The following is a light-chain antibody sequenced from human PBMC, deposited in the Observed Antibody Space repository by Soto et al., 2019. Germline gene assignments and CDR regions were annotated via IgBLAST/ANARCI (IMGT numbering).Light chain of an antibody. Sequence: DIQMTQSPSTLSASVGDRVTITCRASQSIDIWLAWYQQKPGKAPKLLIYKTFSLESGVPSRFSGSGSGTEFTLTISSLQPDDFATYYCQNYTSPPWTFGQGTKVEIK. CDR2: KTF. CDR3: QNYTSPPWT. V-gene: IGKV1-5*03. J-gene: IGKJ1*01. CDR1: QSIDIW.